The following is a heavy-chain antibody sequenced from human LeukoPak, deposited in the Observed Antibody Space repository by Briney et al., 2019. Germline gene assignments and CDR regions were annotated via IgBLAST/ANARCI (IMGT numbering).Heavy chain of an antibody. V-gene: IGHV4-39*01. J-gene: IGHJ4*02. Sequence: MSSETLSLTCTVSGGSISSSSYYWGWIRQPPGKGLEWIGSIYYSGSTYYNPSLKSRVTMSVDTSRHQFSLRVNSVTAADTAVYYCATGNRAWYAVGDFWGQGTLVTVSS. CDR2: IYYSGST. CDR3: ATGNRAWYAVGDF. CDR1: GGSISSSSYY. D-gene: IGHD6-13*01.